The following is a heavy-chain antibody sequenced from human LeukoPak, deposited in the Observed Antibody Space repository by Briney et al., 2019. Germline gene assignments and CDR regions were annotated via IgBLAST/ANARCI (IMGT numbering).Heavy chain of an antibody. CDR3: AELGITMIGGV. CDR2: ISGSGGNT. V-gene: IGHV3-23*01. CDR1: GFTFSSHG. D-gene: IGHD3-10*02. J-gene: IGHJ6*04. Sequence: GGSLRLSCAASGFTFSSHGMSWVRQAPGKGLEWVSGISGSGGNTYYADSVKGRFTISRDNSKNTLYLQMNSLRAEDTAVYYCAELGITMIGGVWGKGTTVTISS.